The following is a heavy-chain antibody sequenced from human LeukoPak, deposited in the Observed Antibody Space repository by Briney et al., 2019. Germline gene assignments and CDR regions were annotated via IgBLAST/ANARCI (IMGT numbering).Heavy chain of an antibody. Sequence: SVKVSCKASGGTFSSYAISWVRQAPGQGLEWMGRIIPILGIANYAQKFQGRVTITADKSTSTAYMGLSSLRSEDTGVYYCASLSYTIAAAGNNYFDYWGQGTLVTVSS. CDR3: ASLSYTIAAAGNNYFDY. V-gene: IGHV1-69*04. CDR2: IIPILGIA. D-gene: IGHD6-13*01. CDR1: GGTFSSYA. J-gene: IGHJ4*02.